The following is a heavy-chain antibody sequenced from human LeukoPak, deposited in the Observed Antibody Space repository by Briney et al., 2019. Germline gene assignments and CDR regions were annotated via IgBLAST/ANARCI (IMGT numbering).Heavy chain of an antibody. CDR1: GGSFSGYY. D-gene: IGHD6-13*01. V-gene: IGHV4-34*01. CDR2: INHSGST. CDR3: ARQLSNIAAAGTPWYFDL. Sequence: SETLSLTCAVYGGSFSGYYWSWIRQPPGKGLEWIGEINHSGSTNYNPSLKSRVTISVDTSKNQFSLKLSSVTAADTAVYYCARQLSNIAAAGTPWYFDLWGRGTLVTVSS. J-gene: IGHJ2*01.